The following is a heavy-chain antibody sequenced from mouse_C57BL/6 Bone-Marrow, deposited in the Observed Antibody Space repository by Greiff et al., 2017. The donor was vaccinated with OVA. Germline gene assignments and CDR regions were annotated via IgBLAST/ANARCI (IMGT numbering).Heavy chain of an antibody. J-gene: IGHJ2*01. V-gene: IGHV1-52*01. CDR3: ARRDYGSSYDYFDY. D-gene: IGHD1-1*01. CDR1: GYTFTSYW. Sequence: VQLQQPGAELVRPGSSVKLSCKASGYTFTSYWMHWVKQRPIQGLEWIGNIDPSDSETHYNQKFKDKATLTVDKSSSTAYMQLSSLTSEDSAVYYCARRDYGSSYDYFDYWGQGTTLTVSS. CDR2: IDPSDSET.